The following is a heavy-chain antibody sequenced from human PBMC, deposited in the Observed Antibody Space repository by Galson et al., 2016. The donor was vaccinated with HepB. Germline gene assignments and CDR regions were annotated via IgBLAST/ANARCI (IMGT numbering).Heavy chain of an antibody. D-gene: IGHD3-10*01. V-gene: IGHV3-23*01. CDR3: AKESGLYYGYFES. J-gene: IGHJ4*02. CDR2: FSGRGET. CDR1: GFTFSSHA. Sequence: SLRLSCAASGFTFSSHAMSWVRQAPGKGLEWVSSFSGRGETHCTDSVRGRFTISRDNSKNTLYLQMSSLRAEDTAVYFCAKESGLYYGYFESWGQGTLVIVSS.